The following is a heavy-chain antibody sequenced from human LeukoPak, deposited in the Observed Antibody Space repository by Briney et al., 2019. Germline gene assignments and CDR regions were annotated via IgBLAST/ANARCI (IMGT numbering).Heavy chain of an antibody. D-gene: IGHD2-2*02. CDR2: ISYDGSNK. CDR3: AKAGFRCSSTSCYKYFQH. J-gene: IGHJ1*01. CDR1: GFTFSSYG. V-gene: IGHV3-30*18. Sequence: PGRSLRLSCAASGFTFSSYGMHWVRQAPGKGLEWVAVISYDGSNKYYADSVKGRFTISRDNSKNTLYLQMNSLRAEDTAVHYCAKAGFRCSSTSCYKYFQHWGQGTLVTVSS.